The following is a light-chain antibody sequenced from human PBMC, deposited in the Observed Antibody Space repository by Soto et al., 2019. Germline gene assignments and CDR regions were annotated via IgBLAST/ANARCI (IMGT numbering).Light chain of an antibody. CDR2: AAS. CDR1: QSISSY. J-gene: IGKJ1*01. V-gene: IGKV1-39*01. CDR3: QQSYSTPRK. Sequence: DIQMTQSPSSLSASVGDRVTSTCRASQSISSYLNWYQQKPGKAPKLLIYAASSLQSGVPSRFSGSGSGTDFTLTISSLQPEDFATYYCQQSYSTPRKFGQGTKVEIK.